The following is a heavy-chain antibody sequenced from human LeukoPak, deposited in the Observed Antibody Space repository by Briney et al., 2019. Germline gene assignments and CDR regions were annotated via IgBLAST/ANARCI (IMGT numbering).Heavy chain of an antibody. J-gene: IGHJ3*02. CDR1: GFTFTTYW. CDR3: AKDISRDSSGYLDAFDI. Sequence: GGSLRLSCEASGFTFTTYWMHWVRQAPGKRLVWVSSINTDGRTTNYADSVRGRLTISRDNAKNTVYLQVNSLRAEDTAVYYCAKDISRDSSGYLDAFDIWGQGTMVTVSS. V-gene: IGHV3-74*01. D-gene: IGHD3-22*01. CDR2: INTDGRTT.